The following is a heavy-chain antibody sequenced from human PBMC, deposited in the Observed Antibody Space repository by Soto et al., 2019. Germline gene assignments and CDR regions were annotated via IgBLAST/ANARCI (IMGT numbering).Heavy chain of an antibody. J-gene: IGHJ6*02. Sequence: QLQLQESGPGLVKPSETLSLTCTVSSAPVSSSTYTWGWIRQPPGKGLEWIGSIYYSGSTYHNPALTPRTPPPVPPSKTPFSLTVTSATAADTAVYYCARLHGYCISSSCHGHFAMDVWGQGTTVTVSS. CDR3: ARLHGYCISSSCHGHFAMDV. CDR1: SAPVSSSTYT. D-gene: IGHD2-2*01. V-gene: IGHV4-39*01. CDR2: IYYSGST.